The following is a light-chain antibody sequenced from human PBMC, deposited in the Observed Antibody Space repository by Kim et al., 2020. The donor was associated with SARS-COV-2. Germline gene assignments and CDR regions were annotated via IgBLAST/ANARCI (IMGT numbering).Light chain of an antibody. V-gene: IGLV3-19*01. CDR1: SLRRNY. J-gene: IGLJ3*02. CDR2: GKN. Sequence: SSELTQDPAVSVALGQTVRITCQGDSLRRNYASWYQQKPGQAPVLVIYGKNNRPSGIPDRFSGSSSGNIDSLTITGAQAEDEADYYCNSRDSSGNLWAFG. CDR3: NSRDSSGNLWA.